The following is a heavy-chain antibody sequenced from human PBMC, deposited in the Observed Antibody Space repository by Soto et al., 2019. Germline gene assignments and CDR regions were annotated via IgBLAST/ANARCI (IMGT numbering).Heavy chain of an antibody. CDR2: ISGYNGNT. V-gene: IGHV1-18*01. CDR1: GYTFTTYG. J-gene: IGHJ4*02. CDR3: TRGRFWTGYFDY. D-gene: IGHD3-3*01. Sequence: QVQLVQSGAEVKKPGASVRVSCKASGYTFTTYGISWVRQAPGQGLEWMGWISGYNGNTNYVQKLQGRVTVTTDTSTSTAYMELRSLRSDDTAVYYCTRGRFWTGYFDYWGQGSLVTVSS.